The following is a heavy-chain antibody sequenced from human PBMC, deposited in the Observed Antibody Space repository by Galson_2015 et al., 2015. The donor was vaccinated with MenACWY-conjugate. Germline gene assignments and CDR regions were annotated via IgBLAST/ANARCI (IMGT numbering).Heavy chain of an antibody. J-gene: IGHJ4*02. CDR1: GFTFNTYA. CDR3: ARDIRKLRFLDC. Sequence: SLRLSCAASGFTFNTYAMHWVRQAPGKGLEWVALMSYDGSNIYYADSVKGRFTISRDNSKNTLYLQMNSLRAEDTALYYCARDIRKLRFLDCWGQGTLVTVSS. CDR2: MSYDGSNI. V-gene: IGHV3-30-3*01. D-gene: IGHD3-3*01.